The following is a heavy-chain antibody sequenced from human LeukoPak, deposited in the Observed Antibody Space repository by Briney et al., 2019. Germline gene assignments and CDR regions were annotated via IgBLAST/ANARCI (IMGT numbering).Heavy chain of an antibody. Sequence: PSETLSLTCTVSGGSISSYYWSWIRQPPGKGLEWIGYIYYSGSTNYNPSLKSRVTISVDTSKNQFSLKLSSVTAADTAVYYCARAKQPPHYDYVWGSYRFSWWFDPWGQGTLVTVSS. D-gene: IGHD3-16*02. CDR3: ARAKQPPHYDYVWGSYRFSWWFDP. J-gene: IGHJ5*02. CDR2: IYYSGST. V-gene: IGHV4-59*08. CDR1: GGSISSYY.